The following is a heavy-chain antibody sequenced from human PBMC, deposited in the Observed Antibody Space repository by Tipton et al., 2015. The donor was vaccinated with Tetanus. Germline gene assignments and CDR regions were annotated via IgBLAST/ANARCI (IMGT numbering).Heavy chain of an antibody. J-gene: IGHJ6*02. D-gene: IGHD3-10*01. CDR2: ISYDGSNK. Sequence: SLRLSCAASGFTFSSYGMHWVRQAPGKGLEWVAVISYDGSNKYYADSVKGRFTISRDNSKNTLYLQMNSLRAEDTAVYYCAKEMVRGVITYYYYGMDVWGQGTTVTVSS. CDR1: GFTFSSYG. V-gene: IGHV3-30*18. CDR3: AKEMVRGVITYYYYGMDV.